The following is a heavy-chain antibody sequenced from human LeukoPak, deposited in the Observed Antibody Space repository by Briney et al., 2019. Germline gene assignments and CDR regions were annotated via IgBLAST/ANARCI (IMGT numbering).Heavy chain of an antibody. CDR1: GYTFTGYY. CDR3: ARDPRITIFGVAPGYFDY. D-gene: IGHD3-3*01. J-gene: IGHJ4*02. V-gene: IGHV1-2*02. Sequence: EASVKVSYKASGYTFTGYYMHWVRQAPGQGLEWMGWINPNSGGTNYAQKFQGRVTMTRDTSISTAYMELSRLRSDDTAVYYCARDPRITIFGVAPGYFDYWGQGTLVTVSS. CDR2: INPNSGGT.